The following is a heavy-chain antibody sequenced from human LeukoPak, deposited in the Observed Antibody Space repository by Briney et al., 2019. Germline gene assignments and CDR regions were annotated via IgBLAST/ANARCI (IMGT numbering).Heavy chain of an antibody. CDR2: IKTSGST. V-gene: IGHV4-61*02. CDR1: GGSISSGSYY. Sequence: PSETLSLTCTVSGGSISSGSYYWSWIRQPAGKGLEWIGRIKTSGSTNYNPSLKSRVTISVDTSKNQFSLKLSSVTAADTAVYYCAREFVVVVPAAINLCGWFDPWGQGTLVTVSS. J-gene: IGHJ5*02. CDR3: AREFVVVVPAAINLCGWFDP. D-gene: IGHD2-2*02.